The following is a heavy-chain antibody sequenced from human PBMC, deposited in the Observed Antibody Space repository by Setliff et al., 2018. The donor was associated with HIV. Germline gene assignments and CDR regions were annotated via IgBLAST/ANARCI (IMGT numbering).Heavy chain of an antibody. J-gene: IGHJ6*02. CDR1: GYTFTYRY. CDR2: ITPFNGNT. D-gene: IGHD5-12*01. CDR3: ARDRRDGLYYHGMDV. Sequence: ASVKVSCKASGYTFTYRYLHWVRQAPGQALEWMGWITPFNGNTNYAQKFQDRVTITRDRSMSTAYMELSSLRSEDTAMYYCARDRRDGLYYHGMDVWGQGTTVTVSS. V-gene: IGHV1-45*02.